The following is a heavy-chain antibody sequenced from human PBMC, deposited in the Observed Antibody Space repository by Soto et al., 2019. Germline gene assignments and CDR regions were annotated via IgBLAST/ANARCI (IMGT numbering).Heavy chain of an antibody. D-gene: IGHD2-2*01. V-gene: IGHV1-18*01. Sequence: HVQLLQSGGELKKPGASVKVSCNTSGFTFNTYFISWVRQAPGQGLEWMGWISPYNGNTKYGEKFQGRGTMTTDTITRTAYMELRNLRIDDTAVYYCARDTSNSFDYWGQGPLVTVSS. CDR1: GFTFNTYF. CDR2: ISPYNGNT. CDR3: ARDTSNSFDY. J-gene: IGHJ4*02.